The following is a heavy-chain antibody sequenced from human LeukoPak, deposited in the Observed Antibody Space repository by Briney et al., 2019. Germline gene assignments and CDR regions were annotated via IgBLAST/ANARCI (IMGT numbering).Heavy chain of an antibody. Sequence: SGGSLRLSCAASGFTFSTYEMNWVRQAPGKGLEWVSYISSSGGTIYYADSVKGRFTISRDNAKNSLYLQMNSLRAEDTAVYYCARDEYYYGSGSYYRLPDAFDIWGQGTMVTVSS. D-gene: IGHD3-10*01. V-gene: IGHV3-48*03. CDR2: ISSSGGTI. CDR1: GFTFSTYE. CDR3: ARDEYYYGSGSYYRLPDAFDI. J-gene: IGHJ3*02.